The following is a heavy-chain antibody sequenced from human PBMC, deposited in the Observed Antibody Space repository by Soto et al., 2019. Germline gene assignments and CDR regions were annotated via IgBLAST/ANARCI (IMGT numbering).Heavy chain of an antibody. Sequence: ETLSLTNTVFCGSFGGYYWSRIRQPPRKGLEWIGEINHSGSTNYNPSLKSRVTISVDTSKNQFSLKLSSVTAADTAVYYCARAPPRGYCSGGSCYTGRFDYWGQGTLVTVS. V-gene: IGHV4-34*01. J-gene: IGHJ4*02. CDR2: INHSGST. D-gene: IGHD2-15*01. CDR1: CGSFGGYY. CDR3: ARAPPRGYCSGGSCYTGRFDY.